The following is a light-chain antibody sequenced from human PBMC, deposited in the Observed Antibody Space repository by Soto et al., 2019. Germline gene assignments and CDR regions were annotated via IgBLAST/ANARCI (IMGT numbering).Light chain of an antibody. CDR1: QGISSY. CDR2: AAS. V-gene: IGKV1-8*01. CDR3: QQYYSYPPT. Sequence: AIRMTQSPSSFSASTGDRVTITCRASQGISSYLAWYQQKPGKAPKLLIYAASTLQSGVPSRFIGSGSGTVFTLTISCLQSEDFATYYCQQYYSYPPTFGQGTKLEIK. J-gene: IGKJ2*01.